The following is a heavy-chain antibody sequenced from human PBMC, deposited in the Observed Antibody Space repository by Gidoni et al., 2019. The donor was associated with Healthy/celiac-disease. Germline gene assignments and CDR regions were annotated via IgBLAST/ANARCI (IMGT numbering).Heavy chain of an antibody. Sequence: QVQLVQSGAEVKKPGSSVKVSCKASGGHFSSYTISWVRQAPGQGLEWMGRIIPILGIANYAQKFQGRVTITADKSTSTAYMELSSLRSEDTAVYYCARDVVAVAGPVRGYYYYGMDVWGQGTTVTVSS. CDR1: GGHFSSYT. CDR2: IIPILGIA. J-gene: IGHJ6*02. V-gene: IGHV1-69*08. CDR3: ARDVVAVAGPVRGYYYYGMDV. D-gene: IGHD6-19*01.